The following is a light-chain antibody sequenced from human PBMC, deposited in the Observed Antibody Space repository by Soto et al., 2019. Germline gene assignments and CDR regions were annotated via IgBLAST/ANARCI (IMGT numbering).Light chain of an antibody. Sequence: EIVLTQSPATLSLSPGERATLSCRASQSVSSYLAWYQQKPGQAPRLLIYDASNRATGIPARFSGSGSGTDFTLTISGLEPEDFVLHYCQQRTNPITFGQGTRLEIK. CDR1: QSVSSY. CDR2: DAS. V-gene: IGKV3-11*01. J-gene: IGKJ5*01. CDR3: QQRTNPIT.